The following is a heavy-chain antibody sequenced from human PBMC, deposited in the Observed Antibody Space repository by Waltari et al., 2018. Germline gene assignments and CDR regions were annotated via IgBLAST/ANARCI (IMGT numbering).Heavy chain of an antibody. V-gene: IGHV4-4*02. J-gene: IGHJ4*02. CDR2: VHRSGRP. Sequence: QLKLQESCPGLVKPSGTLSLPCGVLGDSISTTHCWSWVRQPPGKGLEWIGQVHRSGRPNYSPSFASRVTMSLDTPNNQFSLELTSATAADTAVYYCARDRGRGLYLDSWGPGILVTVSP. D-gene: IGHD2-15*01. CDR1: GDSISTTHC. CDR3: ARDRGRGLYLDS.